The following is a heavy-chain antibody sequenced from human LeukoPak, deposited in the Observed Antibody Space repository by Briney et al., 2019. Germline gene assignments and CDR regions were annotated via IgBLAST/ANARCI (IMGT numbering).Heavy chain of an antibody. Sequence: GGSFRLSCAASGFTFNIASMNWVRQAQGKGLEWVGRIKSKKDGRKRKYAPPVRGKFTITRDHSKNTLYLQMISLKVEDTAVYYCTTVGQLVLFGELYYFDSWGQGALVTVSS. J-gene: IGHJ4*02. CDR3: TTVGQLVLFGELYYFDS. CDR1: GFTFNIAS. V-gene: IGHV3-15*01. CDR2: IKSKKDGRKR. D-gene: IGHD6-6*01.